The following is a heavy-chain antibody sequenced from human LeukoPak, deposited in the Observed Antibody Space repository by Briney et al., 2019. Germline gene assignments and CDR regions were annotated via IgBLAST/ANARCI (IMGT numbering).Heavy chain of an antibody. Sequence: RTGGSLRLSCAASGFTFSSYGMHWVRQAPGKGLEWVAFIRYDGSNKYYADSVKGRFTISRDNSKNTLYLQMNSLRAEDTAVYYCAKNFGGLWQLVPYNWFDPWGQGTLVTVSS. V-gene: IGHV3-30*02. CDR1: GFTFSSYG. CDR2: IRYDGSNK. CDR3: AKNFGGLWQLVPYNWFDP. J-gene: IGHJ5*02. D-gene: IGHD6-6*01.